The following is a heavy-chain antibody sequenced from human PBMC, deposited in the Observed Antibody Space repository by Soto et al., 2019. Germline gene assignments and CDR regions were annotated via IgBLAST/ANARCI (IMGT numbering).Heavy chain of an antibody. D-gene: IGHD6-13*01. J-gene: IGHJ5*02. CDR2: IIPIFGTA. CDR1: GGTFSSYA. CDR3: ARDEAAAGEYNWFDP. V-gene: IGHV1-69*13. Sequence: ASVKVSCKASGGTFSSYAISWVRQAPGQGLEWMGGIIPIFGTANYAQKFQGRVTITADESTSTAYMELSSLRSEDTAVYYCARDEAAAGEYNWFDPWGQGTLVTVSS.